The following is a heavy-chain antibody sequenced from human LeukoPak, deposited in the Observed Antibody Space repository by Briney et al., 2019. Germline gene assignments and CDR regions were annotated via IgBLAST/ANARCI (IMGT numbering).Heavy chain of an antibody. CDR2: IYSGGST. V-gene: IGHV3-53*01. J-gene: IGHJ4*02. Sequence: GGSLRLSCAVSGFSVTSNYMSWVRQAPGKGLVWVSVIYSGGSTYYADSVKGRFTISRDNSKNTLYLQMNSLRAEDTAVYYCASWYEIHWGQGTLVTVSS. CDR1: GFSVTSNY. CDR3: ASWYEIH. D-gene: IGHD6-13*01.